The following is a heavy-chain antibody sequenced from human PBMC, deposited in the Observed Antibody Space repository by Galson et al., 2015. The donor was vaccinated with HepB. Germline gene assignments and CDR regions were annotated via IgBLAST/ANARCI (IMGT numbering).Heavy chain of an antibody. V-gene: IGHV3-9*01. Sequence: SLRLSCAASGFTFADYAMHWVRQAPGTGLEWVSGICCNGSGTGYADSVKGRFTSSRDNSKNTVYLQVISLRAEDTAIYYCARDVGARSDYWYYFDLWGRGTLVSVSS. CDR3: ARDVGARSDYWYYFDL. J-gene: IGHJ2*01. CDR1: GFTFADYA. CDR2: ICCNGSGT. D-gene: IGHD2-8*02.